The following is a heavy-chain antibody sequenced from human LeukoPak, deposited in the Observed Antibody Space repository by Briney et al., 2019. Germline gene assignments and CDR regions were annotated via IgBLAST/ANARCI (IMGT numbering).Heavy chain of an antibody. D-gene: IGHD3-10*01. J-gene: IGHJ4*02. Sequence: NPSETLSLTCTVSGASISSYYWSWIRRPPGKGLEWIGYISYSGSTNYNPSLKSRVTISADTSKNQVSLTLSSVTAADTAVYYCARHPELYFFDYWGQGTLVTVSS. CDR2: ISYSGST. CDR3: ARHPELYFFDY. CDR1: GASISSYY. V-gene: IGHV4-59*08.